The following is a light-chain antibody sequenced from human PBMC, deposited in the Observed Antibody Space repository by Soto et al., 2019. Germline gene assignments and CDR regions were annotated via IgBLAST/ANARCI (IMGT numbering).Light chain of an antibody. J-gene: IGKJ1*01. CDR3: QQYNNWPRT. CDR1: QSVSNI. CDR2: GAS. Sequence: EIVMTQSPATLSVSPGERATLSCRASQSVSNILAWYQQKPGQAPSLLIYGASTRATGIPASFSGSGSGTEFTLTISSLQSEDFAVYYCQQYNNWPRTFGQGTKVEIK. V-gene: IGKV3-15*01.